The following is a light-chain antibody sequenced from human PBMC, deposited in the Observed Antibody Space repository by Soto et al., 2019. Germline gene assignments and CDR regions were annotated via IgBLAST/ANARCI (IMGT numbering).Light chain of an antibody. J-gene: IGLJ1*01. Sequence: QSVLTQPPSASGTPGQRVTISCSGSSSNIGSNTVNWYQQLPGTAPKLLIYTNNQRSSGVPDRFSGSKSGTSASLAISGLQSEDEADYYCAAWDVSLNGLVFGTGTKLTVL. CDR1: SSNIGSNT. CDR3: AAWDVSLNGLV. CDR2: TNN. V-gene: IGLV1-44*01.